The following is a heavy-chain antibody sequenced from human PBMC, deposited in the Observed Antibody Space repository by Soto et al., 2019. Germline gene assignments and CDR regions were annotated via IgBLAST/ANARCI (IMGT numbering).Heavy chain of an antibody. CDR1: GGSISSSSYY. CDR3: ARHVEDIVVVVAATYYYYMDV. Sequence: SETLSLTCTVSGGSISSSSYYWGWIRQPPGKGLEWIGSIYYSGSTYYNPSLKSRVTISVDTSKNQFSLKLSSVTAADTAVYYCARHVEDIVVVVAATYYYYMDVWGKGTTVTVSS. CDR2: IYYSGST. J-gene: IGHJ6*03. V-gene: IGHV4-39*01. D-gene: IGHD2-15*01.